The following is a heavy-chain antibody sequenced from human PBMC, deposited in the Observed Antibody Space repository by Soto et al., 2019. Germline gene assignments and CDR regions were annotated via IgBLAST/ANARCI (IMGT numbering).Heavy chain of an antibody. CDR3: VRDGTKTLRDWFDP. CDR1: GASISGYY. J-gene: IGHJ5*02. CDR2: IYATGTT. V-gene: IGHV4-4*07. Sequence: SETLSLTCTVSGASISGYYWSWIRKSAGKGLEWIGRIYATGTTDYNPSLKSRVMMSVDTSKKQFSLKLRSVTAADTAVYYCVRDGTKTLRDWFDPWGQGISVTVTS. D-gene: IGHD1-1*01.